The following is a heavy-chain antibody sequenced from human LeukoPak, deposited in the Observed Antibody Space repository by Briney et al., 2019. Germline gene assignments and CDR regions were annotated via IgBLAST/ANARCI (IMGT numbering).Heavy chain of an antibody. V-gene: IGHV4-59*01. CDR3: ARDKPGQYGDYDFAFDI. Sequence: SQTLSLTCTVSGGSISSYYWSWIRQPPGKGLEWIGCIYYSGSTNYNPSLKSRVTISVDTSKNQFSLKLSSVTAADTAVYYCARDKPGQYGDYDFAFDIWGQGTMVTVSS. D-gene: IGHD4-17*01. J-gene: IGHJ3*02. CDR1: GGSISSYY. CDR2: IYYSGST.